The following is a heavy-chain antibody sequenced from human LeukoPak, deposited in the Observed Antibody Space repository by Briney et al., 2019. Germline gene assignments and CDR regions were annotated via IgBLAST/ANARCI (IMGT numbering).Heavy chain of an antibody. CDR1: GFTFSSYA. D-gene: IGHD3-22*01. CDR3: ARSTMIVVVVYFDY. V-gene: IGHV3-30*04. J-gene: IGHJ4*02. CDR2: ISYDGSNK. Sequence: GGSLRLSCAASGFTFSSYAMHGVRKAPGKGLEWVAVISYDGSNKYYADSVKGRFTISRDNSKNPLYLQMNSLRAEDTAVYYCARSTMIVVVVYFDYWGQGTLVTVSS.